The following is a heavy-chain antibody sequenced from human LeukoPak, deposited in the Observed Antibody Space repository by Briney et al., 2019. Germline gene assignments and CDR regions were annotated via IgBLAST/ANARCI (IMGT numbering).Heavy chain of an antibody. J-gene: IGHJ5*02. CDR3: ARHTGPRFDP. CDR1: GNSFTSYW. Sequence: GESLKISCKDTGNSFTSYWIGWVRQMPGKGLEWMGIIYPGDSDTRYSPSFQGQVTVSVDKSINTAYLQWSSLKASDTAMYYCARHTGPRFDPWGQGTLVTVSS. V-gene: IGHV5-51*01. CDR2: IYPGDSDT.